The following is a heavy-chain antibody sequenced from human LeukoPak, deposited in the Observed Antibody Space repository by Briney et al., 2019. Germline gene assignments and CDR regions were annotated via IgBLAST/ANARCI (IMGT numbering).Heavy chain of an antibody. V-gene: IGHV1-2*02. D-gene: IGHD6-13*01. Sequence: ASVKVSCKASGYTFTGYYMHWVRQAPGQGLEWMGWINPNSGGTNYAQKFQGRVTMTRDTSISTAYMELSRLRSDDTAVYYCARDSFSSWGYYYYNMDVWGKGTTATVSS. J-gene: IGHJ6*03. CDR1: GYTFTGYY. CDR3: ARDSFSSWGYYYYNMDV. CDR2: INPNSGGT.